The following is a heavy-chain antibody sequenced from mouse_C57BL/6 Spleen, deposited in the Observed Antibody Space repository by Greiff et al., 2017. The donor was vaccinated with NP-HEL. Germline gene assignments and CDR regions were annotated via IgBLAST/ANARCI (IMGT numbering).Heavy chain of an antibody. Sequence: VQLQQPGAELVRPGSSVKLSCKASGYTFTSYWMDWVKQRPGQGLEWIGNIYPSDSETHYNQKFKDKATLTVDKSSSTAYMQLSSLTSEDSAVYYCARRNYYGSSPAWFAYWGQGTLVTVSA. CDR1: GYTFTSYW. CDR2: IYPSDSET. J-gene: IGHJ3*01. CDR3: ARRNYYGSSPAWFAY. D-gene: IGHD1-1*01. V-gene: IGHV1-61*01.